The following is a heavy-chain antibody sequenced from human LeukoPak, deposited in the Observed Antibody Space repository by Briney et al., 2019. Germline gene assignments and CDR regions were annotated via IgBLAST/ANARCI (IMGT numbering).Heavy chain of an antibody. CDR3: ARAAGGYYDSSGYCDY. V-gene: IGHV3-11*01. D-gene: IGHD3-22*01. CDR1: GFTFSDYY. Sequence: GGSLRLSCGASGFTFSDYYMSWIRQAPGKGLEWVSYISSSGSTIYYADSVKGRFTISRDNAKNSLYLQMNSLRAEDTAVYYCARAAGGYYDSSGYCDYWGQGTLVTVSS. J-gene: IGHJ4*02. CDR2: ISSSGSTI.